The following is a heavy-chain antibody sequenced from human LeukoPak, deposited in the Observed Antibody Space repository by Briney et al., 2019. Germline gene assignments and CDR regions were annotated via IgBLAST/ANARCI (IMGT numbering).Heavy chain of an antibody. J-gene: IGHJ2*01. CDR3: ARYSTTWPYWYFDL. Sequence: SETLSLTCTVSGNSISTGSYSWSWIRQPPGKGLEWIGYISHSGNTYYSPSLKSRVTISVDNSKNQFSLKLTSVTAADTAVYYCARYSTTWPYWYFDLWGRGTLVTVSS. CDR1: GNSISTGSYS. CDR2: ISHSGNT. D-gene: IGHD2/OR15-2a*01. V-gene: IGHV4-30-2*01.